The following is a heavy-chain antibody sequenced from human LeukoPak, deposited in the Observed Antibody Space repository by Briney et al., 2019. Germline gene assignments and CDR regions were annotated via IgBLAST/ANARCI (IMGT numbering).Heavy chain of an antibody. J-gene: IGHJ4*02. Sequence: GGSLRLSCAASGFTFDDYGMSWVRQAPGKGLEWVSGINWDGSSTGYADSVKGRFTISRDNAKNSLYLQMNSLRAEDTALYYCARARRGSSFYFDYWGQGTLVTVSS. D-gene: IGHD3-10*01. CDR2: INWDGSST. CDR3: ARARRGSSFYFDY. V-gene: IGHV3-20*04. CDR1: GFTFDDYG.